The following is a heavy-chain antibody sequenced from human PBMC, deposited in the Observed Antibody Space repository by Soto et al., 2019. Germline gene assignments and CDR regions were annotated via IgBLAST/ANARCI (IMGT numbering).Heavy chain of an antibody. CDR2: IIPIFGTA. CDR3: ASVETQRYYYGMDV. J-gene: IGHJ6*02. Sequence: SVKVSCKASGGTFSSYAISWVRQAPGQGLEWMGGIIPIFGTADYAQKFQVRVTITADESTSTAYMELSSLRSEDTAVYYCASVETQRYYYGMDVWGQGTTVTVSS. D-gene: IGHD2-15*01. CDR1: GGTFSSYA. V-gene: IGHV1-69*13.